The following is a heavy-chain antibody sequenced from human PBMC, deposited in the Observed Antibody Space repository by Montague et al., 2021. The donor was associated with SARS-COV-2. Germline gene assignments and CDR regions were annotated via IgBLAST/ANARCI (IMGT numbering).Heavy chain of an antibody. CDR3: ARFETSKFYSSGVDV. CDR1: GFTFSSFS. Sequence: SLRLSCAASGFTFSSFSMNWVRQAPGKRLEWVASISSESTYILYAESVRGPFTVSRDNAQNLLFLQMNSLRAEDTALYYCARFETSKFYSSGVDVWGQGTTVTVSS. D-gene: IGHD2-15*01. J-gene: IGHJ6*02. V-gene: IGHV3-21*01. CDR2: ISSESTYI.